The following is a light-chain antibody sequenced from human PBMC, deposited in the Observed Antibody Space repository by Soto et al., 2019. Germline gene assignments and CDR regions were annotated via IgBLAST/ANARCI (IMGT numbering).Light chain of an antibody. V-gene: IGLV2-11*01. CDR3: CSYAGTYTYV. CDR2: DVN. Sequence: SVLTQPRSVSGSPGQSVTISCTGTSSDVGAYNYVSWYQQHPGKAPKLMIYDVNKRPSGVPDRFSGSKSGSTASLSISGLQSEDEADYFCCSYAGTYTYVFATGTKVTVL. CDR1: SSDVGAYNY. J-gene: IGLJ1*01.